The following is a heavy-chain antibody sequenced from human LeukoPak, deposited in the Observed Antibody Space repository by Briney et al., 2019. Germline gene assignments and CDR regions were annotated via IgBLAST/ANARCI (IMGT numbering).Heavy chain of an antibody. J-gene: IGHJ5*02. V-gene: IGHV1-46*01. CDR3: ARDGGIAVAGPWSYNWFDP. CDR2: INPSGGST. D-gene: IGHD6-19*01. CDR1: GYTFTSYY. Sequence: GASVKVSCKASGYTFTSYYMHWVRQAPGQGLEWMGIINPSGGSTSYAQKFQGRVTMTRDTSTSTVYMELSSLRSEDTAVYYCARDGGIAVAGPWSYNWFDPWGQGTLVTVSS.